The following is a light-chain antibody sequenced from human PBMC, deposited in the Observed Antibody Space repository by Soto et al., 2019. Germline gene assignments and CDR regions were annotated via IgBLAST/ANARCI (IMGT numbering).Light chain of an antibody. J-gene: IGLJ2*01. CDR2: ELT. CDR3: SSYAGSNNVI. CDR1: SSDIGGYDY. Sequence: QSALTQPPSASGSPGQSVTISCTGTSSDIGGYDYVSWFQHHPGRAPKLMIYELTKRPSGVPDRFSGSRSGNTASPTVSGLQAEDEADYYCSSYAGSNNVIFGGGTKLTVL. V-gene: IGLV2-8*01.